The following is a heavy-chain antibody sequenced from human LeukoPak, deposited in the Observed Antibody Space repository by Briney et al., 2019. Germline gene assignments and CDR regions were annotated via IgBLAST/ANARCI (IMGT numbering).Heavy chain of an antibody. J-gene: IGHJ4*02. CDR2: ITSTSGDM. CDR3: ARAAGYYFDD. V-gene: IGHV3-21*05. CDR1: GFTFKSYS. D-gene: IGHD2-15*01. Sequence: PGGSLRLSCAASGFTFKSYSMNWVRQAPGKGLEWVAFITSTSGDMFYADSVKGRFTISRDNAKNSLYLQMERPRAEDTAVYYCARAAGYYFDDWGQGSLVTVSS.